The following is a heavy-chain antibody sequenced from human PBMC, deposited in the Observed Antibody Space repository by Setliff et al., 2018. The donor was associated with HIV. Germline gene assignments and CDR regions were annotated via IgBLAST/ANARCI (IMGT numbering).Heavy chain of an antibody. CDR2: IYPGDSDT. CDR1: GYGFSSYW. J-gene: IGHJ6*03. Sequence: GESLKISCKGSGYGFSSYWIGWVRQMPGKGLEWMGLIYPGDSDTRYNPSFQGQATISADQSITSAYLQWSSLRPSDTAMYYCARQPGRAAMGRENYYYYYMDVWGKGTTVTVSS. V-gene: IGHV5-51*01. CDR3: ARQPGRAAMGRENYYYYYMDV. D-gene: IGHD2-2*01.